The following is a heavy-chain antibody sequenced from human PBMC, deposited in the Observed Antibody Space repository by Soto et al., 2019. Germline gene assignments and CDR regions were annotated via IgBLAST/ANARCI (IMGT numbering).Heavy chain of an antibody. CDR3: VRVLDSSWYADL. Sequence: QVQLQESGPGLVKPSETLSLTCSVSGGSVSNASFYWTWIRQAPGTGLEYIGYIFYTGVTNYNPSLSSRVTISLDTSKNHFSLKLNSMTAADTDVYYCVRVLDSSWYADLWGRGTLVTVSS. V-gene: IGHV4-61*03. J-gene: IGHJ2*01. D-gene: IGHD3-22*01. CDR1: GGSVSNASFY. CDR2: IFYTGVT.